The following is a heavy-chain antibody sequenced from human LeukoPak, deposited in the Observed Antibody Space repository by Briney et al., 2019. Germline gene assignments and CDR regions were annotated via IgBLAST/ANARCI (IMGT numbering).Heavy chain of an antibody. D-gene: IGHD2-15*01. Sequence: PGGSLRLSCAASGFTFSSYSMNWVRQAPGKGLELVSSISSSSSYIYYADSVKGRFTISRDNAKNSLYLQMNSLRAEDTAVYYCARDYCSGGSCYSRWFDPWGQGTLVTVSS. V-gene: IGHV3-21*01. CDR3: ARDYCSGGSCYSRWFDP. CDR2: ISSSSSYI. CDR1: GFTFSSYS. J-gene: IGHJ5*02.